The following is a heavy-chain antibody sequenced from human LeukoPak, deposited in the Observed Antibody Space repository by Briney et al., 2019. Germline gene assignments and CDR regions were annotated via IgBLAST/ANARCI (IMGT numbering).Heavy chain of an antibody. D-gene: IGHD3-16*01. V-gene: IGHV1-18*01. CDR2: ISAYNGNT. J-gene: IGHJ4*02. CDR1: GYTFTSYG. Sequence: ASVKVSCKASGYTFTSYGISWVRQAPGQGLEWVGWISAYNGNTNYAQKLQGRVTMTTDTSTSAAYMELRSLRSDDTAVYYCARQEDYVWGSYIDYWGQGTLVTVSS. CDR3: ARQEDYVWGSYIDY.